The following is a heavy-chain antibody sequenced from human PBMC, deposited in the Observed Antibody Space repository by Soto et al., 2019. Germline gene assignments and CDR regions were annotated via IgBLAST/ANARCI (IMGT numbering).Heavy chain of an antibody. CDR1: GYTFTSYA. CDR2: INAGNGNT. Sequence: ASVKVSCKASGYTFTSYAMHWVRQAPGQRLEWMGWINAGNGNTKYSQKFQGRVTITRDTSASTAYMELSSLRSEDTAVYYCASAFAVAGAFDYWGQGTLVTVSS. D-gene: IGHD6-19*01. CDR3: ASAFAVAGAFDY. V-gene: IGHV1-3*01. J-gene: IGHJ4*02.